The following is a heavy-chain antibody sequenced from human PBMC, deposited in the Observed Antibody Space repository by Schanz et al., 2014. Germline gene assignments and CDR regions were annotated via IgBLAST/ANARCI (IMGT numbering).Heavy chain of an antibody. CDR1: GITFSSHS. CDR2: ISGSGGST. J-gene: IGHJ3*02. CDR3: AKGRFGELSAFDI. V-gene: IGHV3-23*04. D-gene: IGHD3-10*01. Sequence: MQLVESGGGLVQPGGSLRLSCAASGITFSSHSFNWVRQAPGKGLEWVSAISGSGGSTYYTDSVKGRFTISRDNSKNTLYLQMNSLRAEDTAVYYCAKGRFGELSAFDIWGQGTMVTVSS.